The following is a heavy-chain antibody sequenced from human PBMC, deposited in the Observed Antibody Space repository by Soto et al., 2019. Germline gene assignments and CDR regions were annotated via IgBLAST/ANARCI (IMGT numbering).Heavy chain of an antibody. J-gene: IGHJ4*01. CDR2: IYSDGST. CDR3: TRARGTCNDGEAFFDY. Sequence: EVQMVESGGGLVQPGGSLRLSCAASGFTVSRNYMSWVRQAAGKGLEWVSVIYSDGSTFYAGSVKDRFTISRDNSKNSLYLQSNSLRAADTAVYYCTRARGTCNDGEAFFDYWGHGTLVTVSS. D-gene: IGHD2-21*01. V-gene: IGHV3-66*01. CDR1: GFTVSRNY.